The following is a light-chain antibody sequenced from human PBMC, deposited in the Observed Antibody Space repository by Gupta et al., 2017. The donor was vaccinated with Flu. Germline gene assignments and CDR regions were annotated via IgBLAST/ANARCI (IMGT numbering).Light chain of an antibody. CDR1: KSSSTW. J-gene: IGKJ1*01. V-gene: IGKV1-5*03. CDR3: QQYGTSAWT. CDR2: NAS. Sequence: PSILFASVGDSVAISCRASKSSSTWLAWFQQKPGKAPKLLIYNASSIDSGVPDRFSGSGSGTEFTLTINRLQPDDSAMYYCQQYGTSAWTFGQGTKVEIK.